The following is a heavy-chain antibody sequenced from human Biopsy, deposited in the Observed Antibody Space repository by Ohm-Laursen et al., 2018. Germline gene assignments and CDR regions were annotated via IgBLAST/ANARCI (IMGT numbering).Heavy chain of an antibody. J-gene: IGHJ4*02. Sequence: ASVSVSCKVSGYVVTEFSMHWVRQAPGNGLEWMVGFAPENGKTIYAQKFQGRVTMTEDTSTDTAYMELSSLRSEDTAVYYCAADINVWNVNYWGQGTQVTVSS. CDR1: GYVVTEFS. CDR3: AADINVWNVNY. V-gene: IGHV1-24*01. CDR2: FAPENGKT. D-gene: IGHD1-1*01.